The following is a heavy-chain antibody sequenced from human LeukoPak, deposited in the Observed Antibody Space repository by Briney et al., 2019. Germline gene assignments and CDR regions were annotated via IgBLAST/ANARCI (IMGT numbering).Heavy chain of an antibody. Sequence: TTGGSLRLSCAASGFTFSSYSMNWVRQAPGKGLEWVSSISSSSSYIYYADSVKGRFTISRDNAKNSLYLQMNSLRAEDTAVYYCARDPYYYDSSGYGGFDYWGQGTLVTVSS. V-gene: IGHV3-21*01. CDR1: GFTFSSYS. D-gene: IGHD3-22*01. J-gene: IGHJ4*02. CDR3: ARDPYYYDSSGYGGFDY. CDR2: ISSSSSYI.